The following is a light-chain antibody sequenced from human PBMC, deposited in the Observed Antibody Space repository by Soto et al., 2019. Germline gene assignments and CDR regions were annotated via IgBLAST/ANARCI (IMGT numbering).Light chain of an antibody. J-gene: IGKJ4*01. CDR2: GAS. Sequence: EIVLTQSPGTLSLSPGERATLSCRASQTVRTNYLAWFQHKPGQAPRLPIYGASSRATGIPDRFSGSGSGTGFTLAINGVEPGDFAVYFCAQYSDSPLTFGGGTKVEIK. CDR3: AQYSDSPLT. CDR1: QTVRTNY. V-gene: IGKV3-20*01.